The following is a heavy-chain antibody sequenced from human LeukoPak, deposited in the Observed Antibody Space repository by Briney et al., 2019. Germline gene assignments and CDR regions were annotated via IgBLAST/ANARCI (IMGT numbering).Heavy chain of an antibody. J-gene: IGHJ3*02. D-gene: IGHD2-2*01. V-gene: IGHV3-30-3*01. Sequence: PGGSLRLSCAASGFTFSSYAMHWVRQAPGKGLEWVAVISYDGSNKYYADSVKGRFTISRDNSKNTLYLQMNSLRAEDTDVYYCARDGGVVPAAIDAFDIWGQGTMVTVSS. CDR3: ARDGGVVPAAIDAFDI. CDR1: GFTFSSYA. CDR2: ISYDGSNK.